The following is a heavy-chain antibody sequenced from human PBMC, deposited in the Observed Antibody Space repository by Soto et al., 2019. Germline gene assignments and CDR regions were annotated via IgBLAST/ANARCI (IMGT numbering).Heavy chain of an antibody. V-gene: IGHV3-23*01. J-gene: IGHJ2*01. Sequence: EVQLLESGGGLVQPGGSLRLSCAASGFSFSSYAMGWVRQAPGKGLEWVSGISGTGGNTFYGDSVKGRFTISRDNSKNTLYLQGISLRADDTALYYCAKDQEVRSELELRYFDLWGRGTLVSVSS. CDR2: ISGTGGNT. D-gene: IGHD1-7*01. CDR1: GFSFSSYA. CDR3: AKDQEVRSELELRYFDL.